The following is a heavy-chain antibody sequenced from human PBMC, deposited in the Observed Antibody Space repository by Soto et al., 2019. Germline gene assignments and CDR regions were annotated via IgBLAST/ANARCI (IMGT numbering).Heavy chain of an antibody. CDR2: IDAGGSIT. CDR1: GFTFSSYS. Sequence: GGSLRLSCAASGFTFSSYSMSWVRQAPGKGLEWVSVIDAGGSITFYAGSVKGRFIISRDNSNSTLYLQMNSLRAEDTAIYYCARRQLMARAPDYWGQGTLVTVSS. J-gene: IGHJ4*02. CDR3: ARRQLMARAPDY. D-gene: IGHD2-8*01. V-gene: IGHV3-23*01.